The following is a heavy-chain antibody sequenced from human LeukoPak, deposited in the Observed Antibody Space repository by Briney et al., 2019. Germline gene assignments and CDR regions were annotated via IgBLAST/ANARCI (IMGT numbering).Heavy chain of an antibody. CDR1: GFTFSSYG. Sequence: GGSLRLSCAASGFTFSSYGMHWVRQAPGKGLEWVALISYDGNNKYYADSVKGQFTISRDNSKNTVYLQMNSLRPEDTAVYYCARSGRGYEDAFDIWGQGTMVTVSS. D-gene: IGHD5-12*01. CDR2: ISYDGNNK. CDR3: ARSGRGYEDAFDI. V-gene: IGHV3-30*03. J-gene: IGHJ3*02.